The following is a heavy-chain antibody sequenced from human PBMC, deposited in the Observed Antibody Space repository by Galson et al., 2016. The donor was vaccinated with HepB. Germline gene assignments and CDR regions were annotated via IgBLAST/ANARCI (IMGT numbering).Heavy chain of an antibody. CDR1: GGPFIDYH. CDR3: ARAAPPYYYGMDV. V-gene: IGHV4-34*01. J-gene: IGHJ6*02. CDR2: VDHSGST. Sequence: SETLSLTCAVYGGPFIDYHWTWIRQTPGKGLEWIGAVDHSGSTNYNPSLKGRVSMSVDTTRKQVSLKVDSVTAADTGLYFCARAAPPYYYGMDVWGQGTTVIVSS.